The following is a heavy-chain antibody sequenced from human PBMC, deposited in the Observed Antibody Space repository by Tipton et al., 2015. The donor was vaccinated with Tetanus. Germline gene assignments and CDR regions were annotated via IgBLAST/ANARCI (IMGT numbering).Heavy chain of an antibody. CDR3: AREGEITMVRGLFDP. V-gene: IGHV4-4*07. J-gene: IGHJ5*02. CDR1: GGSISSYY. CDR2: IYTSGST. D-gene: IGHD3-10*01. Sequence: TLSLTCTVSGGSISSYYWSWIRQPPGKGLEWIGRIYTSGSTNYNPSLKSRVTMSVDTSKNQFSLKLGSVTAADTAVYYCAREGEITMVRGLFDPWGQGTLVTVSS.